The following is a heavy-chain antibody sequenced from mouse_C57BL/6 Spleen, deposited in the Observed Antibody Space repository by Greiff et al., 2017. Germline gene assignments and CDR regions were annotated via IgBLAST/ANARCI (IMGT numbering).Heavy chain of an antibody. CDR2: IDPSDSYT. J-gene: IGHJ4*01. CDR1: GYTFTSYW. V-gene: IGHV1-69*01. CDR3: ARRGSSMDY. Sequence: QVQLQQPGAELVMPGASVKLSCKASGYTFTSYWMPWVKKRPGQGLDWIGEIDPSDSYTNYNQKFKGKSTLTVDKSSSTAYMQLSSLTSEDSAVYYCARRGSSMDYWGQGTSVTVSS.